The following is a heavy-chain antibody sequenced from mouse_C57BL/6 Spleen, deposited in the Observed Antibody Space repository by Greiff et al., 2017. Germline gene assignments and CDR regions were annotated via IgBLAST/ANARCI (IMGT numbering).Heavy chain of an antibody. Sequence: DVMLVESGGGLVKPGGSMKLSCAASGFTFSSYAMSWVRQTPEKRLEWVATISDGGSYTSYPDNVKGRFTISRNDAKNNLYLQMSHLKSEDTAMYYCARGTIYYDYGGFAYWGQGTLVTVSA. CDR3: ARGTIYYDYGGFAY. J-gene: IGHJ3*01. D-gene: IGHD2-4*01. CDR2: ISDGGSYT. V-gene: IGHV5-4*03. CDR1: GFTFSSYA.